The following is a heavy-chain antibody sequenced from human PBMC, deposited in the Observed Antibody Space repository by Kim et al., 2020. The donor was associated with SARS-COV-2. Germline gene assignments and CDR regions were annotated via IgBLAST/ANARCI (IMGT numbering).Heavy chain of an antibody. V-gene: IGHV3-23*01. CDR2: SGGSN. CDR3: AKGYSSY. J-gene: IGHJ4*02. D-gene: IGHD6-13*01. Sequence: SGGSNYYADSVKGRFTISRDNSKNTLYLQMNSLRAEDTAVYYCAKGYSSYWGQGTLVTVSS.